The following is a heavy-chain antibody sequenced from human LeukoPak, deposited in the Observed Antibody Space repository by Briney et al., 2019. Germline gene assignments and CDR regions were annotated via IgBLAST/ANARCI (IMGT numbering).Heavy chain of an antibody. CDR2: IYYSGST. D-gene: IGHD3-10*01. Sequence: SETLSLTCTVSGGSISSYYWSWLRQPPGKGLEWIGYIYYSGSTNYNPSLKSRVTISVDTSKNQFSLKLSSVTAADTAVYYCARESPGGHDYWGQGTLVTVSS. V-gene: IGHV4-59*01. CDR3: ARESPGGHDY. J-gene: IGHJ4*02. CDR1: GGSISSYY.